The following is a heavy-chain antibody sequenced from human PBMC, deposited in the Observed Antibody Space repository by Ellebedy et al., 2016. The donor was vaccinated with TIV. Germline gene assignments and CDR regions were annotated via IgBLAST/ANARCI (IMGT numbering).Heavy chain of an antibody. CDR1: GYTLTDLS. D-gene: IGHD6-13*01. V-gene: IGHV1-24*01. CDR3: ARDGAVGSSWPTVYYYGMDV. J-gene: IGHJ6*02. Sequence: ASVKVSCXVSGYTLTDLSMHWVRQAPGKGLEWMGGFDPEDGETIYAQKFQGRVTITADKSTSTAYMELSSLRSEDTAVYYCARDGAVGSSWPTVYYYGMDVWGQGTTVTVSS. CDR2: FDPEDGET.